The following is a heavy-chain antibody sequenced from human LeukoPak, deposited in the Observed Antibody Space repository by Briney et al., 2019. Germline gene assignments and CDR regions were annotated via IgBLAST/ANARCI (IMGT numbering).Heavy chain of an antibody. Sequence: SETLSLTCTVSGGSISSRDYYWNWIRQPAGKELEWIGRIWPDGGTGGAPTYKPSLRSRVTISLDTSKNQFSLRLSSMTAADTAVYYCASSNYYYYYMDVWGKGTTVTASS. J-gene: IGHJ6*03. D-gene: IGHD4-11*01. CDR3: ASSNYYYYYMDV. CDR2: IWPDGG. CDR1: GGSISSRDYY. V-gene: IGHV4-61*02.